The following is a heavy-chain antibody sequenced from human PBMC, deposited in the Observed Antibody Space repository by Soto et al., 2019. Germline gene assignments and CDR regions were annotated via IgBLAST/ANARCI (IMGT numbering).Heavy chain of an antibody. Sequence: SVKVSCKASGGTISSYTISWVRQAPGQGLEWMGRIIPILGIANYAQKFQGRVTITADKSTSTAYMELSSLRSEDTAVYYCARYSSGWTVDAFDIWGQGTMVTVSS. J-gene: IGHJ3*02. V-gene: IGHV1-69*02. CDR3: ARYSSGWTVDAFDI. D-gene: IGHD6-19*01. CDR2: IIPILGIA. CDR1: GGTISSYT.